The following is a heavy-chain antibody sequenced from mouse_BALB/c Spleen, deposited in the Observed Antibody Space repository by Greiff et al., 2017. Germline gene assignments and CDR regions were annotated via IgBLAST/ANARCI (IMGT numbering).Heavy chain of an antibody. CDR2: ISSGGST. D-gene: IGHD1-1*01. Sequence: EVQLVESGGGLVKPGGSLKLSCAASGFTFSSYAMSWVRQTPEKRLEWVASISSGGSTYYPDSVKGRFTISRDNARNILYLQMSSLRSEDTAMYYCARGGDYYGSSPYYYAMDYWGQGTSVTVSS. CDR1: GFTFSSYA. CDR3: ARGGDYYGSSPYYYAMDY. V-gene: IGHV5-6-5*01. J-gene: IGHJ4*01.